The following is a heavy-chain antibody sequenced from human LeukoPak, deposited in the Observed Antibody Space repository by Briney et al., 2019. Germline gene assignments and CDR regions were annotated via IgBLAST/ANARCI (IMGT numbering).Heavy chain of an antibody. CDR1: GFTFSSHS. CDR2: ISGSGGST. D-gene: IGHD3-3*01. J-gene: IGHJ4*02. Sequence: GGSLRLSCAASGFTFSSHSVNWVRQAPGKGLEWVSAISGSGGSTYYADSVKGRFTISRDNSKNTLYLQMNSLRAEDTAVYYCAKDRITIFGVVITYFDYWGQGTLVTVSS. V-gene: IGHV3-23*01. CDR3: AKDRITIFGVVITYFDY.